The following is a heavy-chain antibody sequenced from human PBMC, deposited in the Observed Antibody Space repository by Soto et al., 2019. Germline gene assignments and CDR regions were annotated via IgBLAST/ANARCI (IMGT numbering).Heavy chain of an antibody. CDR1: GFTFSSYG. D-gene: IGHD6-13*01. CDR3: AKQGGSSWYYFDY. Sequence: QVQLVESGGGVVQPGRSLRLSCAASGFTFSSYGMHWVRQAPGKGLEWVAVISYDGSNKYYADSVKGRLTISRDNSKNTLYLQMNSLRAEDTAVYYCAKQGGSSWYYFDYWGQGTLVTVSS. J-gene: IGHJ4*02. V-gene: IGHV3-30*18. CDR2: ISYDGSNK.